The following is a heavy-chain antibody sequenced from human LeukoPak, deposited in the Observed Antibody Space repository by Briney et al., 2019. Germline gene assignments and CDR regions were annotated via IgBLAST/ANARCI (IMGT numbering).Heavy chain of an antibody. CDR3: AKATDHSRGYGMDV. D-gene: IGHD6-13*01. CDR1: GFTFSSYA. V-gene: IGHV3-23*01. J-gene: IGHJ6*02. CDR2: ISGSGGST. Sequence: GGSLRLSCAASGFTFSSYAMSLVRQAPGKGLEWVSAISGSGGSTYYADSVKGRFTISRDNSKNTLYLQMNSLRAEDTAVYYCAKATDHSRGYGMDVWGQGTTVTVSS.